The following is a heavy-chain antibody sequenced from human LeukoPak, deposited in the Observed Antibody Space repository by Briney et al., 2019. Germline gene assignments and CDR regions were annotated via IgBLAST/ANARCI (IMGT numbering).Heavy chain of an antibody. D-gene: IGHD4-23*01. CDR1: GGSISSGDYY. CDR3: ARADYGGKDAFDI. J-gene: IGHJ3*02. Sequence: PSETLSLTCTVSGGSISSGDYYWSWIRQPPGTGLEWIGYIYYSGSTYYNPSLKSRVTIPVDTSKNQFSLKLSSVTAADTAVYYCARADYGGKDAFDIWGQGTMVTVSS. CDR2: IYYSGST. V-gene: IGHV4-30-4*01.